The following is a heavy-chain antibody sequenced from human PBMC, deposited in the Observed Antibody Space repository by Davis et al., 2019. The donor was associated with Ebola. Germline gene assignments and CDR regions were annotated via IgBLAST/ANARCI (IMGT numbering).Heavy chain of an antibody. CDR3: WKDPNWGSGY. D-gene: IGHD7-27*01. CDR2: INGRGDST. J-gene: IGHJ4*02. CDR1: GFTFSSYD. V-gene: IGHV3-23*01. Sequence: GESLKISCSASGFTFSSYDMNWVRQAPGKGLEWVSNINGRGDSTSYSASVRGRFTISRDNSKNTLYLQMNSLRADDTATYYCWKDPNWGSGYWGQGTLVTVSS.